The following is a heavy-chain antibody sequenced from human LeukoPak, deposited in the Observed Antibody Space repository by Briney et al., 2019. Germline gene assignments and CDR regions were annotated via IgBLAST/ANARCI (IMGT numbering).Heavy chain of an antibody. Sequence: GASVKVSCKASGYTFNSYGISWVRQAPGQGLEWMGWISGYNGNTKYAQKLQGRVTMTTDTSTSTAYTELRSLRSDDTAVYYCAREVATITVAAAGGIDYWGQGTLVTVSS. J-gene: IGHJ4*02. CDR1: GYTFNSYG. CDR3: AREVATITVAAAGGIDY. CDR2: ISGYNGNT. V-gene: IGHV1-18*01. D-gene: IGHD5-12*01.